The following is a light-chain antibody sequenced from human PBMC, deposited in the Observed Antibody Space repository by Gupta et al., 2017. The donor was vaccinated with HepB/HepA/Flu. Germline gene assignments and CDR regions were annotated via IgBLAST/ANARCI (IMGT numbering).Light chain of an antibody. J-gene: IGKJ1*01. CDR2: GTS. Sequence: VVLTQSPASLSVSPGERATLSCRASQSVGRNLAWYQQKPGQSPRLLIYGTSTRASGVPDRFSGSGSGTEFTLTINSLQSEDFAVYYCHQYNKWPQWTFGQGTKVEVK. CDR1: QSVGRN. CDR3: HQYNKWPQWT. V-gene: IGKV3-15*01.